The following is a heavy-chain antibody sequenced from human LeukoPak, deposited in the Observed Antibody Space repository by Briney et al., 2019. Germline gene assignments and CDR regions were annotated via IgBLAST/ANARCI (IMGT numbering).Heavy chain of an antibody. CDR3: ARGSYYGSGSYFRAPDY. CDR2: ISYDGSNK. J-gene: IGHJ4*02. V-gene: IGHV3-30-3*01. CDR1: GFTFSSYA. Sequence: PGGSLRLSCAASGFTFSSYAMHWVRQAPGKGLEWVAVISYDGSNKYYADSVKGRFTISRDNSKNTLSLQMNSLRAEDTAVYFCARGSYYGSGSYFRAPDYWGQGTLVTVSS. D-gene: IGHD3-10*01.